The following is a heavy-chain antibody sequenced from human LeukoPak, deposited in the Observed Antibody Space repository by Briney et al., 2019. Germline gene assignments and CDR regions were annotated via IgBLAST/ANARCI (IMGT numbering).Heavy chain of an antibody. J-gene: IGHJ4*02. Sequence: PGGSLRLSCAASGFTFKIYSMNWVRQAPGKGLEWVSSISTSSSHMYYADSVKGRFTISRDNAKNSLYLQMNTLRVEDTAVYYCARDDTSAHFFDYWGQGTLVTVSS. CDR3: ARDDTSAHFFDY. CDR1: GFTFKIYS. CDR2: ISTSSSHM. D-gene: IGHD3-10*01. V-gene: IGHV3-21*01.